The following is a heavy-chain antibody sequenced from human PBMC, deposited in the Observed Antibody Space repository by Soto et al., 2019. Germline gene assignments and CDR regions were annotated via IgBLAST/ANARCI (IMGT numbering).Heavy chain of an antibody. Sequence: PGVSLRLSCAASGFRLSDYRMHWVLQASGKGLEWVAVISYDGSNKYHADSVKGRFTISRDNSKNTLYLQMNSLRAEDTAVYYCAKPSRVREIKNWFDHWGQGT. CDR2: ISYDGSNK. CDR1: GFRLSDYR. CDR3: AKPSRVREIKNWFDH. D-gene: IGHD2-21*01. V-gene: IGHV3-30*18. J-gene: IGHJ5*02.